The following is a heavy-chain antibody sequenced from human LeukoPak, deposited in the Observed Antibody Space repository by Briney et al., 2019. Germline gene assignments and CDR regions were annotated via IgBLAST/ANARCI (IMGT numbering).Heavy chain of an antibody. CDR3: ARLPIVVVPSTSFDI. Sequence: KPSETLSLTCTVSGGSISSYYWSWIRQPPGKGLEWIGSINYSGTTYYNPSLKSRVTVSVDTSKNHFSLKLSSVTAADTAVYYCARLPIVVVPSTSFDIWGQGTMVTVSS. CDR1: GGSISSYY. J-gene: IGHJ3*02. V-gene: IGHV4-59*05. CDR2: INYSGTT. D-gene: IGHD2-2*01.